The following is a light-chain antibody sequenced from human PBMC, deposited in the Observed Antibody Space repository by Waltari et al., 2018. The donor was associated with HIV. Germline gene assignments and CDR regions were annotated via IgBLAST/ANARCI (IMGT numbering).Light chain of an antibody. CDR3: CSYAGRNTYV. J-gene: IGLJ1*01. CDR1: RSDVGAYNL. CDR2: QDT. V-gene: IGLV2-23*01. Sequence: QSVLTQPASVSGSPGQSITISCTGTRSDVGAYNLLSWYHQNQGKAPQVIIFQDTKRPSGISDRFSASKSGKTASLKISGLRLEDEGPYYCCSYAGRNTYVFGSGTEVSVL.